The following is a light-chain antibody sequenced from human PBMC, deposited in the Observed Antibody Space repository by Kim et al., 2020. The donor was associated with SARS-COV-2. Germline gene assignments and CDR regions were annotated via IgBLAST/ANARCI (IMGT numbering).Light chain of an antibody. V-gene: IGKV3-20*01. Sequence: EIVLTQSPGTLPLSPGERATLSCRASQSVSSSYLAWYQQKPGQAPRLLIYGASSRATGIPDRFSGSGSGTDFSLSISRLEPEDSAVYYCQQYGSSPPTFGQGTKLAIK. J-gene: IGKJ2*01. CDR3: QQYGSSPPT. CDR1: QSVSSSY. CDR2: GAS.